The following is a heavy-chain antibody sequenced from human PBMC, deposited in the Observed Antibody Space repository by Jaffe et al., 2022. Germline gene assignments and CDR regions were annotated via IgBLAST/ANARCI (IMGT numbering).Heavy chain of an antibody. CDR1: GFTFGDYA. V-gene: IGHV3-49*04. J-gene: IGHJ4*02. CDR3: TRVTYYYDSSGYYFRARNFDY. D-gene: IGHD3-22*01. Sequence: EVQLVESGGGLVQPGRSLRLSCTASGFTFGDYAMSWVRQAPGKGLEWVGFIRSKAYGGTTEYAASVKGRFTISRDDSKSIAYLQMNSLKTEDTAVYYCTRVTYYYDSSGYYFRARNFDYWGQGTLVTVSS. CDR2: IRSKAYGGTT.